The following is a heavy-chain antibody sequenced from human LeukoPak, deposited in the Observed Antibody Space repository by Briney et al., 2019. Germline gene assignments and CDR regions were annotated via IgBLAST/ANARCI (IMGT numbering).Heavy chain of an antibody. CDR2: INPNSGGT. J-gene: IGHJ1*01. V-gene: IGHV1-2*02. Sequence: ASVKVSCKASGYTFIGYYMHWVRQAPGQGLEWMGWINPNSGGTKYAQKFQGRDTMTRDTSISTAYMELSSLRSDDTAVYYCARVWNYHDSSGYLEYFQEWGQGTLVTVSS. CDR3: ARVWNYHDSSGYLEYFQE. D-gene: IGHD3-22*01. CDR1: GYTFIGYY.